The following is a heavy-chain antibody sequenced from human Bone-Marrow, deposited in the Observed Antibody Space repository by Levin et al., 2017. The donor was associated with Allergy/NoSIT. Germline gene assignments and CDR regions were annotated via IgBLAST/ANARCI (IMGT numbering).Heavy chain of an antibody. Sequence: SGPTLVKPTQTLTLTCTFSGFSLSTSGVGVGWIRQPPGKALEWLALIYWDDDKRYSPSLKSRLTITKDTSKNQVVLTMTNMDPVDTATYYCAHRQAEVGYYYGSGKFDPWGQGTLVTVSS. V-gene: IGHV2-5*02. J-gene: IGHJ5*02. D-gene: IGHD3-10*01. CDR2: IYWDDDK. CDR1: GFSLSTSGVG. CDR3: AHRQAEVGYYYGSGKFDP.